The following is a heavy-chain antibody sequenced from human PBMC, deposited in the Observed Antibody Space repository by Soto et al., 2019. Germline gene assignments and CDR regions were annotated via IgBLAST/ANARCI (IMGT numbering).Heavy chain of an antibody. CDR1: GFTFSSYA. CDR3: AKDLLGYSSGWYGVGQDY. CDR2: ISGSGGST. J-gene: IGHJ4*02. D-gene: IGHD6-19*01. Sequence: EVQLLESGGGLVQPGGSLRLSCAASGFTFSSYAMSWVRQAPGKGLEWVSAISGSGGSTYYADSVKGRFTISRDNSKNTLYLQMNSLRAEDTAVYYCAKDLLGYSSGWYGVGQDYWGQGTLVTVSS. V-gene: IGHV3-23*01.